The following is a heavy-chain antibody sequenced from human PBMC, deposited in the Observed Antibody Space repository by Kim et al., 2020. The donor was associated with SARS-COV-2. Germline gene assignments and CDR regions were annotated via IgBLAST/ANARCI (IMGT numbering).Heavy chain of an antibody. D-gene: IGHD3-22*01. CDR3: ASGDSSGYYNYFDY. Sequence: SETLSLTCAVSGGSISSSNWWSWVRQPPGTGLEWIGEIYHSGSTNYNPSLKSRVTISVDKSKNQFSLKLSSVTAADTAVYYCASGDSSGYYNYFDYWGQGTLVTVSS. J-gene: IGHJ4*02. CDR2: IYHSGST. V-gene: IGHV4-4*02. CDR1: GGSISSSNW.